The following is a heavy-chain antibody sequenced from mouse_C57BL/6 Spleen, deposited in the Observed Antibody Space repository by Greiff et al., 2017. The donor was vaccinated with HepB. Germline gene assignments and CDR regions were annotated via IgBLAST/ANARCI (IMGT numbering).Heavy chain of an antibody. Sequence: VQLQQSGAELVKPGASVKLSCKASGYTFTSYWMHWVKQRPGQGLEWIGMIHPNSGSTNYNEKFKSKATLTVDKSSSTAYMQLSSLTSEDSAVYYCARRDYYGSSTWFAYWGQGTLVTVSA. V-gene: IGHV1-64*01. CDR2: IHPNSGST. CDR3: ARRDYYGSSTWFAY. CDR1: GYTFTSYW. D-gene: IGHD1-1*01. J-gene: IGHJ3*01.